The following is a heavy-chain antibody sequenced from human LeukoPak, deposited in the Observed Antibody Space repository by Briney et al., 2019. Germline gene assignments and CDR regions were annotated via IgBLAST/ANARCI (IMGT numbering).Heavy chain of an antibody. CDR2: ISWNSGSI. Sequence: PGRSLRLSCAASGFTFDDYAMHWVRQAPGKGLEWVSGISWNSGSIGYADSVKGRFTISRDNAKNSLYLQMNSLRAEDTALYYCAKGSRGYCSSTSCYATMYYFDYWGQGTLVTVSS. V-gene: IGHV3-9*01. CDR3: AKGSRGYCSSTSCYATMYYFDY. J-gene: IGHJ4*02. CDR1: GFTFDDYA. D-gene: IGHD2-2*01.